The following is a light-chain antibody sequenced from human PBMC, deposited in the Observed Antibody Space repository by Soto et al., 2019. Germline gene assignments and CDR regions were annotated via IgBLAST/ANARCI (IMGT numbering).Light chain of an antibody. J-gene: IGLJ2*01. CDR2: LKSDGSQ. CDR3: QTWGTGIRV. Sequence: QLVLTQSPSASASLGASVNVSFTLSRGHSDYIVAWHQLQPGKGPRFLMKLKSDGSQTKGDGVPDRFSGSSSGAERYLTISSLQSEDEADYYCQTWGTGIRVFGGGTKVTVL. V-gene: IGLV4-69*01. CDR1: RGHSDYI.